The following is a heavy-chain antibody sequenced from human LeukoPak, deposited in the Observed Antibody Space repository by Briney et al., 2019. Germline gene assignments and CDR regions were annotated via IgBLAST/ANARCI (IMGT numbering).Heavy chain of an antibody. CDR2: IRFDGTSQ. V-gene: IGHV3-33*01. CDR3: ARGGYTYGFFDY. Sequence: GGSPRLSCAASGFTFRSYGMHWVRQAPGKGLEWVAVIRFDGTSQYYADSVKGRFTISRDNSKNTLSLQMNSLRAEDTAVYYCARGGYTYGFFDYWGQGTPVTVSS. J-gene: IGHJ4*02. D-gene: IGHD5-18*01. CDR1: GFTFRSYG.